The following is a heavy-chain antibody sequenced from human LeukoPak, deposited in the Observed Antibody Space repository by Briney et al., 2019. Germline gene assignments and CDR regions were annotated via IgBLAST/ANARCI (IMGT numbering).Heavy chain of an antibody. D-gene: IGHD3-22*01. J-gene: IGHJ3*02. CDR1: GFTFDDYA. CDR3: AKDIQSLARNYYDSSGYAFDI. CDR2: ISGDGGST. V-gene: IGHV3-43*02. Sequence: GGSLRLSCAASGFTFDDYAMHWVRQAPGKGLEWVSLISGDGGSTYYADSVKGRFTISRDNSKNSLYLQMNSLRTEDTALYYCAKDIQSLARNYYDSSGYAFDIWGQGTMVTVSS.